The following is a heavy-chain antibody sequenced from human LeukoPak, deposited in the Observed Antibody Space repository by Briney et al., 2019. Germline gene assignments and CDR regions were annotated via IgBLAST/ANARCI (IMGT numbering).Heavy chain of an antibody. CDR2: IYTSGST. J-gene: IGHJ4*02. D-gene: IGHD3-22*01. V-gene: IGHV4-4*07. CDR3: ARDQTYYYDSSGYFDY. Sequence: SETLSLTCTVSGGSTSSYYWSWIRQPAGKGLEWIGRIYTSGSTNYNPSLKSRVTMSADTSKNQFSLKLSSVTAADTAVYYCARDQTYYYDSSGYFDYWGQGTLVTVSS. CDR1: GGSTSSYY.